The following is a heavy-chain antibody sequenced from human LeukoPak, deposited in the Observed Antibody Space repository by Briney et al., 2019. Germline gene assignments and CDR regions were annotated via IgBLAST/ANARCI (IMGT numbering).Heavy chain of an antibody. CDR1: GGSFSGYY. V-gene: IGHV4-34*01. CDR2: IYHSGST. D-gene: IGHD2-15*01. J-gene: IGHJ4*02. Sequence: PSETLSLTCAVYGGSFSGYYWSWIRQPPGKGLEWIGSIYHSGSTYYNPSLKSRVTISVDTSKNQFSLKLSSVTAADTAVYYCARCFGGSCYYFDYWGQGTLVTVSS. CDR3: ARCFGGSCYYFDY.